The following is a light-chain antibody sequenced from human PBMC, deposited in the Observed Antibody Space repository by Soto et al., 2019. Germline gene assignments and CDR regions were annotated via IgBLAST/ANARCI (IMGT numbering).Light chain of an antibody. Sequence: QTVVTLSSSASASLGSSVKHTCTLSSGHSTYIIAWHQQQPGKAPRYLMKLEGSGSYNKGSGVPDRFSGSSSGADRYLTISNLQFEDEADYYCETWDINTHVVFGGGTKVTVL. V-gene: IGLV4-60*02. CDR1: SGHSTYI. CDR3: ETWDINTHVV. CDR2: LEGSGSY. J-gene: IGLJ2*01.